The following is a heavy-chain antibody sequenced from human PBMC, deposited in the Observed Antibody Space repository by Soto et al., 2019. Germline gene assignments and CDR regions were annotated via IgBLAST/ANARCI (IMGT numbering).Heavy chain of an antibody. CDR1: GFTFSNAW. J-gene: IGHJ5*02. CDR2: IKSKTDGGTA. V-gene: IGHV3-15*01. CDR3: TTGLVRGPSRFDP. D-gene: IGHD3-10*01. Sequence: EVQLVDSGGGLVKPGASLTLSCAASGFTFSNAWMTWVRQAPGKGLEWVGRIKSKTDGGTAEYAEPVKGRFTISRDDSKNMLYLQMNSLKTEDTAVYYCTTGLVRGPSRFDPWGQGTLVTVSS.